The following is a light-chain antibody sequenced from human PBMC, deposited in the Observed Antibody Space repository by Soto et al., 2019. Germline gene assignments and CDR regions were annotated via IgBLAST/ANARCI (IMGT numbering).Light chain of an antibody. J-gene: IGKJ1*01. V-gene: IGKV3-15*01. CDR1: RDVSSN. Sequence: MTQSPSSLSASVVEKIIITCRASRDVSSNLAWYQQKPGQAPRLLIYGASTRATGIPARFSGSGSGTEFTLTISSLQSEDFAVYYCQQYNNWPLTFGQGTKVDIK. CDR2: GAS. CDR3: QQYNNWPLT.